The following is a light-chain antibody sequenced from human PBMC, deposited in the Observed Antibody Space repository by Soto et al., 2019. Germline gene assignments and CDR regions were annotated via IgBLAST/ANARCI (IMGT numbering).Light chain of an antibody. Sequence: DIQMTQSPSSLSASVGDRVTITCRASQGISNNLAWFQQKPGKAPKSLIYGASSLLSGVPSKFSSSEYGTDFTLTISSLQPEDFATYYCQQYNSFPRTFGPGTKVEVK. CDR1: QGISNN. CDR3: QQYNSFPRT. V-gene: IGKV1-16*02. J-gene: IGKJ1*01. CDR2: GAS.